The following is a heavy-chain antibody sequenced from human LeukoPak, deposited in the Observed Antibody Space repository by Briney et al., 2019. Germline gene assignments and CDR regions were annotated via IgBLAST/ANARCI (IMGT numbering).Heavy chain of an antibody. CDR3: ARVPDEWFGELLRYFDY. Sequence: SETLSLTCAVYGGSFSGYYWSWIRQPPGKGLEWIGEINHSGSTNYNPSLKSRVTISVDTSKNQFSLKLGSVTAADTAVYYCARVPDEWFGELLRYFDYWGQGTLVTVSS. CDR1: GGSFSGYY. J-gene: IGHJ4*02. V-gene: IGHV4-34*01. D-gene: IGHD3-10*01. CDR2: INHSGST.